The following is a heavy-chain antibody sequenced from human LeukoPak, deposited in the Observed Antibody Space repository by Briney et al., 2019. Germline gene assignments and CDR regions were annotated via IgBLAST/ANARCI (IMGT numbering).Heavy chain of an antibody. CDR1: GFTFSSYS. V-gene: IGHV3-74*01. J-gene: IGHJ3*02. CDR3: ARGGGVDTAMARDDAFDI. D-gene: IGHD5-18*01. Sequence: GGSLRLSCAASGFTFSSYSMNWVRQAPGKGLVWVSRINSDGSSTRYADSVKGRFTISRDNAKNTLYLQMNSLRAEDTAVYYCARGGGVDTAMARDDAFDIWGQGTMVTVSS. CDR2: INSDGSST.